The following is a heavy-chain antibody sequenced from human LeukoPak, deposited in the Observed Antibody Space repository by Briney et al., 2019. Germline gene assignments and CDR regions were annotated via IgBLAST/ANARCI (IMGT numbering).Heavy chain of an antibody. CDR2: ITTSSTYI. V-gene: IGHV3-21*01. CDR1: GFTFGSYS. D-gene: IGHD6-19*01. J-gene: IGHJ4*02. Sequence: GGSLRLSCAASGFTFGSYSMSWVRQAPGKGLEWVSSITTSSTYISYADSVKGRFTISRDNAKNSLYLQMNSLRAEDTAVYYCARGKYSSGWFDYWGQGTLVTVSS. CDR3: ARGKYSSGWFDY.